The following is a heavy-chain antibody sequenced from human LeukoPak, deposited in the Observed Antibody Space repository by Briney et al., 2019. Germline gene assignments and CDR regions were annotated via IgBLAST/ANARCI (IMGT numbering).Heavy chain of an antibody. CDR2: IKEDGSEE. Sequence: GGSLRLSCAASGFTFSTYWMSWVRQAPGKGLEWVANIKEDGSEEYYAGSVKGRFTISRDNVKNSLYLQMNSLGPEDTAVYYCAKGGEQVTWNFQNWGQGTLVTVSS. CDR3: AKGGEQVTWNFQN. D-gene: IGHD1/OR15-1a*01. J-gene: IGHJ1*01. CDR1: GFTFSTYW. V-gene: IGHV3-7*01.